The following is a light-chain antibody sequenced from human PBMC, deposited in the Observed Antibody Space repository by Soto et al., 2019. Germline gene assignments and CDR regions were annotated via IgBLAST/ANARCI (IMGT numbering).Light chain of an antibody. CDR2: GAS. J-gene: IGKJ3*01. V-gene: IGKV3-20*01. CDR1: RSVSSSS. CDR3: QQHGNSPRT. Sequence: DIVLTQSPGTLSLSPGERATLSCRASRSVSSSSLAWYQQKPGQAPRLLIYGASNRATGIPDRFSGSGSGTDFTLTISRLEPEDFAVYYCQQHGNSPRTFGPGTKVDIK.